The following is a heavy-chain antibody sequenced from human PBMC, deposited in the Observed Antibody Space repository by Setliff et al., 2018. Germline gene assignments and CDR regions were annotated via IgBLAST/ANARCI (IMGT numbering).Heavy chain of an antibody. CDR2: INPNSGGT. CDR1: GYTFTGCF. D-gene: IGHD4-17*01. J-gene: IGHJ5*02. CDR3: ARSRLYGGWFDP. V-gene: IGHV1-2*02. Sequence: ASVTVSCKASGYTFTGCFMHWVRQAPGQGLEWMGWINPNSGGTNYAQKFQGRVTMTRDTSISTAYMELSRLRSDDTAVYYCARSRLYGGWFDPWGQGTLVTVSS.